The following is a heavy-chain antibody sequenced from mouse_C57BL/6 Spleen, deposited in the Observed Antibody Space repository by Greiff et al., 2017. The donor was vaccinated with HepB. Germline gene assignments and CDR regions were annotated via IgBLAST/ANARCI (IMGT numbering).Heavy chain of an antibody. CDR3: ERYYGSSEGFAY. CDR2: IYPGSGNT. D-gene: IGHD1-1*01. Sequence: QVQLKESGAELVRPGASVKLSCKASGYTFTDYYINWVKQRPGQGLEWIARIYPGSGNTYYNEKFKGKATLTAEKYSSTAYMQLRSLTSEDSAVYFCERYYGSSEGFAYWGQGTLVTVSA. V-gene: IGHV1-76*01. CDR1: GYTFTDYY. J-gene: IGHJ3*01.